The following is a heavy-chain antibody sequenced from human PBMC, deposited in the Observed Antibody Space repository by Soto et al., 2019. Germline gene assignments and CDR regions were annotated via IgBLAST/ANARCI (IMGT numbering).Heavy chain of an antibody. CDR2: INPNSGGT. Sequence: QVRLVQSGAEMKKPGASVKVSCKTSGYNFNAFYLHWVRQAPGQGLEWMGWINPNSGGTKFPQRFQGRVTMTRDTSINTTYPELTSLTSDDTEMYFCARGPPPRAAAADLAYWGQGSLVTVSS. V-gene: IGHV1-2*02. J-gene: IGHJ4*02. D-gene: IGHD6-13*01. CDR3: ARGPPPRAAAADLAY. CDR1: GYNFNAFY.